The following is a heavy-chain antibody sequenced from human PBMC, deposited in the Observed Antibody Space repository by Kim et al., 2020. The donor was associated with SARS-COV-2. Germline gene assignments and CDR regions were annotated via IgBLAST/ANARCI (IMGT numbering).Heavy chain of an antibody. D-gene: IGHD5-12*01. CDR2: ISSSSSTI. V-gene: IGHV3-48*02. CDR1: GFTFSSYS. Sequence: GGSLRLSCAASGFTFSSYSMNWVRQAPGKGLEWVSYISSSSSTIYYADSVKGRFTISRDNAKNSLYLQMNSLRDEDTAVYYCARDRVATTGDWYFDLWGRGTLVTVSS. CDR3: ARDRVATTGDWYFDL. J-gene: IGHJ2*01.